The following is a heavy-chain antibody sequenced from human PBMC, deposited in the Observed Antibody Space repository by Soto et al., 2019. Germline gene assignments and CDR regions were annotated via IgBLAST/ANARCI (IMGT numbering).Heavy chain of an antibody. D-gene: IGHD6-6*01. CDR2: IDPSDSYT. Sequence: PGESLKISCKGSGYSFTSYWISWVRQMPGKGQEWMGRIDPSDSYTNYSPSFQGHVTISADKSISTAYLQWSSLKASDTAMYYCARHPCMYSISSWNKCFDSWCQGTLVSVFS. J-gene: IGHJ5*01. CDR3: ARHPCMYSISSWNKCFDS. CDR1: GYSFTSYW. V-gene: IGHV5-10-1*01.